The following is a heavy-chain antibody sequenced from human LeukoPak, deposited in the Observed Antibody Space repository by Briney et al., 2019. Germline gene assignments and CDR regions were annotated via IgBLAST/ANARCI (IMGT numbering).Heavy chain of an antibody. V-gene: IGHV1-24*01. CDR3: AKVSYQGTWAFDY. Sequence: GASVKVSCKVSGYTLTELSMHWVRQAPGKGLEWMGGFYPEDGETIYAQKFQGRVTMTEDTSTDTAYMELSSLRSEDTAVYYCAKVSYQGTWAFDYWGQGALVTVSS. J-gene: IGHJ4*02. D-gene: IGHD2-2*01. CDR2: FYPEDGET. CDR1: GYTLTELS.